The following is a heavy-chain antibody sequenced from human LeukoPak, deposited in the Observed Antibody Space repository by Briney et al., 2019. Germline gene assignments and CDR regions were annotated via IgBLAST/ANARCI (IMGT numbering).Heavy chain of an antibody. V-gene: IGHV4-59*01. CDR3: ARDHGDYRFDY. J-gene: IGHJ4*02. D-gene: IGHD4-17*01. CDR2: IYYSGST. Sequence: SETLPLTCTVSGGSISSYYSSWIRQPPGKGLEGIGYIYYSGSTNYNLSLKSRVTITVDTSKNQYSLKLSSVAAADSAVYYCARDHGDYRFDYWGQGTLVTVSS. CDR1: GGSISSYY.